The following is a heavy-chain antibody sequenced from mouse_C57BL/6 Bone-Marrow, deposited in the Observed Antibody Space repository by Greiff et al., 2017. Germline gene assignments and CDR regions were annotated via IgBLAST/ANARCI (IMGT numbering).Heavy chain of an antibody. CDR2: ISSGSSTI. CDR1: GFTFSDYG. V-gene: IGHV5-17*01. J-gene: IGHJ1*03. CDR3: ASPIYYYGSGYYWYFDV. D-gene: IGHD1-1*01. Sequence: EVKLMESGGGLVKPGGSLKLSCAASGFTFSDYGMHWVRQAPEKGLEWVAYISSGSSTIYYADTVKGRFTISRDNAKNTLYLQMTSLRSEDTAINYCASPIYYYGSGYYWYFDVWGTGTTVTVSS.